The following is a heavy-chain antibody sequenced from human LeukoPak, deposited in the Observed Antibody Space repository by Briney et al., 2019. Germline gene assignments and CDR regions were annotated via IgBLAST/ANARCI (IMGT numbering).Heavy chain of an antibody. D-gene: IGHD3-10*01. J-gene: IGHJ4*02. CDR1: GFTFSDYY. V-gene: IGHV3-11*06. CDR2: ISSSSRYT. CDR3: ARGVRYLDY. Sequence: GGSLRLSCAASGFTFSDYYMTWIRQAPGKGLEWVSHISSSSRYTNSADSLKGRFTISRDNARKSLYLQMNSLRDEDTAVYYCARGVRYLDYWGQGTLVTVSS.